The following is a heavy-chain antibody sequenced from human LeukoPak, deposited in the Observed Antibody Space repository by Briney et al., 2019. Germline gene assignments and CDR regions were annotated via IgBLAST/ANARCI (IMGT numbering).Heavy chain of an antibody. CDR1: GGSISSGSYY. J-gene: IGHJ4*02. V-gene: IGHV4-61*02. Sequence: TPSETLSLTCTVSGGSISSGSYYWRWIRQPAGRGLEWIARTYTSGSTDYNPSLESRATISVDTSKNQFSLELSSVTAADTAVYYCARVLGSSWYHFDYWGQGTLVTDSS. CDR2: TYTSGST. CDR3: ARVLGSSWYHFDY. D-gene: IGHD6-13*01.